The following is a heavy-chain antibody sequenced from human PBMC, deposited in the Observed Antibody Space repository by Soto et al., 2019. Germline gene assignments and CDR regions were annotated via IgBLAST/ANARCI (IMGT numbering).Heavy chain of an antibody. J-gene: IGHJ4*02. CDR3: ARDVDADFRTDFDY. CDR2: ISGNGEII. V-gene: IGHV3-11*01. CDR1: GFTFSDYY. Sequence: PGGSLRLSCAASGFTFSDYYIHWIRRAPGKGLEWISYISGNGEIIQYAASARGRFTISRDNAENSVYLEMDSLRAEDTALYYCARDVDADFRTDFDYWGRGTLVTVPS. D-gene: IGHD4-17*01.